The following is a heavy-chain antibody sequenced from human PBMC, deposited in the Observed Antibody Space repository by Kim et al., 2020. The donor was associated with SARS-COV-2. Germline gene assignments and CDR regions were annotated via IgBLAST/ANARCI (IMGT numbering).Heavy chain of an antibody. CDR3: ARDGVRGTVDAFDI. D-gene: IGHD1-7*01. J-gene: IGHJ3*02. Sequence: GGSLRLSCAASGVSFSSHGMHWVRQAPGKGLEWVAVIWSDGSNKNYADSVKGRFTISRDNSENTLYLQANSLRADDTAVYYCARDGVRGTVDAFDIWGQGTSVTVFS. V-gene: IGHV3-33*01. CDR1: GVSFSSHG. CDR2: IWSDGSNK.